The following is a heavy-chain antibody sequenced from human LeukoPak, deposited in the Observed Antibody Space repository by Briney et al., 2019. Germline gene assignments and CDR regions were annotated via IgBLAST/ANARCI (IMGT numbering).Heavy chain of an antibody. D-gene: IGHD3-10*01. J-gene: IGHJ3*02. Sequence: SETLSLTCTVSGGSISSGGYYWSWIRQHPGKGLEWIGYIYYSGSTYYNPSLKSRVTISVDTSKNQFSLKLSSVTAADTAVYYCARDRGGSGSYFHDAFDIWGQGTMVTVSS. CDR2: IYYSGST. CDR3: ARDRGGSGSYFHDAFDI. CDR1: GGSISSGGYY. V-gene: IGHV4-31*03.